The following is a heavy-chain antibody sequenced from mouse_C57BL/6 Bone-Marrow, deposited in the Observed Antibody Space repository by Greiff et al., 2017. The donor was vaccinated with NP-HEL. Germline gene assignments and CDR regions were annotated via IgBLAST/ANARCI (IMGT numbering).Heavy chain of an antibody. CDR2: IHPSDSDT. D-gene: IGHD2-2*01. CDR3: AIREIYGDDLTDAMDY. V-gene: IGHV1-74*01. CDR1: GYTFTSYW. Sequence: VQLQQPGAELVKPGASVKVSCKASGYTFTSYWMHWVKQRPGQGLEWIGRIHPSDSDTNYNQKFKGKATLTVDKSSSTAYMQLSSLTSEDSAVYYCAIREIYGDDLTDAMDYWGQGTSVTVSS. J-gene: IGHJ4*01.